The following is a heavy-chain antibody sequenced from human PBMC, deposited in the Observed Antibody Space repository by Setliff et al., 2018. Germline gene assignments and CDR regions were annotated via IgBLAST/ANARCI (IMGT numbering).Heavy chain of an antibody. CDR3: ARVGVYYYDSSGYHQSPYYYYYGMDV. J-gene: IGHJ6*02. CDR2: ISAYNGNT. Sequence: ASVKVSCKASGYTFTSYGISWVRQAPGQGLEWMGWISAYNGNTNYAQKLQGRVTMTTDTSTSTAYMELRSLRSDDTAVYYCARVGVYYYDSSGYHQSPYYYYYGMDVWGQGTTVTVSS. CDR1: GYTFTSYG. D-gene: IGHD3-22*01. V-gene: IGHV1-18*01.